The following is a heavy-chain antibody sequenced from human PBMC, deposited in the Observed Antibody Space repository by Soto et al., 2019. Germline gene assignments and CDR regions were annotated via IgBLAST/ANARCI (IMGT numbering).Heavy chain of an antibody. Sequence: QLQLQESGPGLVKPSETLSLTCTVSGGSISSSSYYWGWIRQPPGKGLEWIGSIYYSGSTYYNPSLKSRVTISVDTSKNQFSLKLSSVTAADTAVYYCAILNWNDVLDYWGQGTLVTVSS. CDR3: AILNWNDVLDY. CDR2: IYYSGST. D-gene: IGHD1-20*01. J-gene: IGHJ4*02. V-gene: IGHV4-39*01. CDR1: GGSISSSSYY.